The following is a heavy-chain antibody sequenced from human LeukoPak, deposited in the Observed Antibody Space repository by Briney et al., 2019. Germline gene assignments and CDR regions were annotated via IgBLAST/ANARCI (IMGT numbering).Heavy chain of an antibody. J-gene: IGHJ6*02. CDR1: GGSFSGYY. Sequence: PSETLSLTCAAYGGSFSGYYWSWIRQPPGKGLEWIGEINHSGSTNYNPSLKSRVTISVDTSKNQFSLKLSSVTAADTAVYYCARISVGYCSSTSCYNESVVGGYYYYGMDVWGQGTTVTVSS. V-gene: IGHV4-34*01. CDR3: ARISVGYCSSTSCYNESVVGGYYYYGMDV. CDR2: INHSGST. D-gene: IGHD2-2*02.